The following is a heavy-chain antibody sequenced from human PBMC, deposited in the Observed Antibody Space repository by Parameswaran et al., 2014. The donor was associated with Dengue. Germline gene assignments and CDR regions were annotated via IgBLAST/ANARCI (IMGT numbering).Heavy chain of an antibody. Sequence: WVRQAPGQGLEWMGGFDPEDGETIYAQKFQGRVTMTEDTSTDTAYMELSSLRSEDTAVYYCATANYYDILTGVGGNWFDPWGQGTLVTVSS. CDR3: ATANYYDILTGVGGNWFDP. D-gene: IGHD3-9*01. J-gene: IGHJ5*02. CDR2: FDPEDGET. V-gene: IGHV1-24*01.